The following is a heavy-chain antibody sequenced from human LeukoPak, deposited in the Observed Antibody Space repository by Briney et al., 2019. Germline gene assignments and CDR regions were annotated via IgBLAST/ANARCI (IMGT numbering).Heavy chain of an antibody. D-gene: IGHD3-10*01. CDR3: ARESVRGVLNWFDP. V-gene: IGHV4-39*07. J-gene: IGHJ5*02. Sequence: SETLSLTCTVSGGSISSSSYYWGWIRQPPGKGLEWIGSIYYSGSTYYNPSLKSRVTISVDTSKNQFSLKLSSVTAADTAVYYCARESVRGVLNWFDPWGQGTLVTVSS. CDR2: IYYSGST. CDR1: GGSISSSSYY.